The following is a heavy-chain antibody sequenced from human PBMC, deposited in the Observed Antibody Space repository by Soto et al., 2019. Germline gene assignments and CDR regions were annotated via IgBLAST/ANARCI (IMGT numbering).Heavy chain of an antibody. V-gene: IGHV4-59*01. D-gene: IGHD3-10*01. J-gene: IGHJ6*02. Sequence: QMQLQESGPGVVKPSETLSLTCTVSGASISTYYWTWIRQAPGKGLEWIGYLYYSGNTNYNPSLKSRVTMSVDTSKNHFYLTLTSATAADTAVCFCARGGSEGGLDVWGQGTTVAVSS. CDR2: LYYSGNT. CDR1: GASISTYY. CDR3: ARGGSEGGLDV.